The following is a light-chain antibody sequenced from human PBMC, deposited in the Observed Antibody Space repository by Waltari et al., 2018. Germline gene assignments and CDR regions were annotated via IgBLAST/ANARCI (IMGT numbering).Light chain of an antibody. CDR2: WAS. CDR3: QQYYSTPLT. J-gene: IGKJ1*01. V-gene: IGKV4-1*01. CDR1: QSVLYSSNNKNN. Sequence: DIVMTQSPDSLAVSLGERATINCKSSQSVLYSSNNKNNLAWYQQKPGQPPKLLISWASTRESGVPDRFSGSGSGTDFTLTISSLQAEDVAVYYCQQYYSTPLTFGQGTKVEIK.